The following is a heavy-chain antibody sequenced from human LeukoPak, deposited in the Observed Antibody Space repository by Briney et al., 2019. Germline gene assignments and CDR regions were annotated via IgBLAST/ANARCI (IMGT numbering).Heavy chain of an antibody. D-gene: IGHD2-15*01. Sequence: SETLSLTCTVSGGSISIYYWSWIRQPPGKGLEWLGYIYNSGSTIYNPSLRSRVTMSVDTSKNQFSLKLNSVTAADTAVYYCAIRYCSGGSCYFDYWGQGTLVTVSS. CDR1: GGSISIYY. J-gene: IGHJ4*02. CDR3: AIRYCSGGSCYFDY. V-gene: IGHV4-59*01. CDR2: IYNSGST.